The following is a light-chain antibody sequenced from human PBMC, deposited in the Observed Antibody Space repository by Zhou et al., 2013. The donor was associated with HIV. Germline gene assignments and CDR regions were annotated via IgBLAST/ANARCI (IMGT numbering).Light chain of an antibody. V-gene: IGKV3-15*01. CDR2: HAS. Sequence: IVMTQFPATLSMSPGERATLSCRAGQNVNNNLAWYQQKPGQSPRLLIYHASSRATGIPARFSGSDSGTEFTLTISNLEPEDFAVYYCQQRTNWPPITFGQGTRLDIK. CDR1: QNVNNN. J-gene: IGKJ5*01. CDR3: QQRTNWPPIT.